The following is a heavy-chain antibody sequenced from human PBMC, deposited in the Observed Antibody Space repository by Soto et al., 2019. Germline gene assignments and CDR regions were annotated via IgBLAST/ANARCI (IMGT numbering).Heavy chain of an antibody. D-gene: IGHD3-16*02. J-gene: IGHJ6*02. V-gene: IGHV3-48*02. CDR1: GFPFSSYS. CDR2: FSSSSSTI. Sequence: GSLRLSCAASGFPFSSYSMNWVRQAPGEGLEGGSIFSSSSSTIYYADSVKGRFTISRDNAKNSLYLQMNSLRDEDTAVYYCARDSDPIYDYVWGSYRPYYYGMDVWGQGTTVTVSS. CDR3: ARDSDPIYDYVWGSYRPYYYGMDV.